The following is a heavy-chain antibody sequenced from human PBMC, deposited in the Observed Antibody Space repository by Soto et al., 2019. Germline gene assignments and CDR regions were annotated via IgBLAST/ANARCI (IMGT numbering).Heavy chain of an antibody. D-gene: IGHD6-19*01. V-gene: IGHV4-59*08. Sequence: QVQLRESGPGLVKPSETLSLTCTVSGGSITDSHGQWIRQSPGKGLEWIGYVYSSGNTHYNPFLASRVAISLDMSKTEFSLDLTSVTAADTAVYYCVRHSSGWLQSTGWFDIWGQGMLVTVSS. CDR1: GGSITDSH. CDR3: VRHSSGWLQSTGWFDI. J-gene: IGHJ5*02. CDR2: VYSSGNT.